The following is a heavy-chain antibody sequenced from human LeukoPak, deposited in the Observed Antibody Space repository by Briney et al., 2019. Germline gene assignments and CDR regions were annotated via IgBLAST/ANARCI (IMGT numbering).Heavy chain of an antibody. CDR2: ISDDGSNT. J-gene: IGHJ2*01. V-gene: IGHV3-30*18. Sequence: PGGSLRLSCTASGFTLSSFGMHWVRQAPGKGLEWVAVISDDGSNTYYADSVKGRFTISRDNSKNTLYPQLNSLRTEDTAVYYCAKDADTATIIYWYFDLWGRGTLVTVSS. CDR1: GFTLSSFG. D-gene: IGHD5-18*01. CDR3: AKDADTATIIYWYFDL.